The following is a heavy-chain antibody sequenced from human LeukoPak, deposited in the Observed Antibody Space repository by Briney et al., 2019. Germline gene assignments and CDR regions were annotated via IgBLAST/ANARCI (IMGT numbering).Heavy chain of an antibody. CDR2: ISYDGSNK. CDR3: ARDAGGGNNWFDP. D-gene: IGHD2-15*01. Sequence: PGRSLRLSCAASGFPFSSYAMHWVRPAPGKGLEWVAVISYDGSNKYYADSVKGRFTISRDNSKNTLYLQMNSLRAEDTAVYYCARDAGGGNNWFDPWGQGTLVAVSS. J-gene: IGHJ5*02. CDR1: GFPFSSYA. V-gene: IGHV3-30-3*01.